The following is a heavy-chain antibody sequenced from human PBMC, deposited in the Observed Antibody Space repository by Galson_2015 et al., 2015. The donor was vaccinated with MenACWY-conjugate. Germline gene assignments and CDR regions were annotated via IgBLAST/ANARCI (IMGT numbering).Heavy chain of an antibody. D-gene: IGHD5-18*01. J-gene: IGHJ4*02. CDR2: INSDGSST. V-gene: IGHV3-74*03. CDR1: EVSFTNSW. CDR3: GRGYIYGSSRATYIDY. Sequence: SLRLSCADSEVSFTNSWMHWVRQAPGKGLVWVSRINSDGSSTTYADSVKGRFTISRDNAKNTLYLQMNNLRAEDTAVYYCGRGYIYGSSRATYIDYWGQGALVTVSS.